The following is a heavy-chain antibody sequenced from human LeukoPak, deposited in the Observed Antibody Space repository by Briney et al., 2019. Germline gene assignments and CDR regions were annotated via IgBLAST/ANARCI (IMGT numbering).Heavy chain of an antibody. D-gene: IGHD3-22*01. Sequence: PSETLSLTCTVSGGSINSSSYYWGWVRQPPGKGLEWIGSMYYRGSTYYNPSLKSRVTISVDTSKNQFSLKLSSVTAADTAVYFCARGAMIIVNDVGFDPWGQGTLVTVSS. CDR3: ARGAMIIVNDVGFDP. CDR2: MYYRGST. CDR1: GGSINSSSYY. V-gene: IGHV4-39*07. J-gene: IGHJ5*01.